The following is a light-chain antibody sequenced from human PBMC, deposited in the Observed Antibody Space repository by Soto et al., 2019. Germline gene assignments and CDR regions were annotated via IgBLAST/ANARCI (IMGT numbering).Light chain of an antibody. CDR3: QQFQSYPLT. Sequence: QLTQSPSSLSASVGDRVTIPCRSSQDISTSLAWYQQKPGNPPQLLIFDAATLHSGVPSRFSGSGSGTNFTLTISSLQPEDFATYFCQQFQSYPLTFGGGTRVDIK. V-gene: IGKV1-13*02. J-gene: IGKJ4*01. CDR1: QDISTS. CDR2: DAA.